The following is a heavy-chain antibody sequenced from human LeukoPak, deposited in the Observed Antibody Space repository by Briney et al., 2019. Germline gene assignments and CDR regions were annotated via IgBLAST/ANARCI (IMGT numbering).Heavy chain of an antibody. CDR1: GFTSSTYS. CDR3: ARDSEGVTGTTSWFDP. V-gene: IGHV3-21*01. Sequence: GGSLRLSCAASGFTSSTYSMNWVRQAPGKGLEWVSSISTSSSYIYYADSVKGRFTISRDNARNSLYLQMNSLRAEDTAVYYCARDSEGVTGTTSWFDPWGQGTLVTVSS. D-gene: IGHD1-7*01. CDR2: ISTSSSYI. J-gene: IGHJ5*02.